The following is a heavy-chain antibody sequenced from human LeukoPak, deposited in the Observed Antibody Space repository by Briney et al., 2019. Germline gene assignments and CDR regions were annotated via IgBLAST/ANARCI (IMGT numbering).Heavy chain of an antibody. V-gene: IGHV1-2*02. CDR2: INPNGGGT. Sequence: ASVKVSWKASGYIFTAYFIHWVRQAPGQGLEWMGWINPNGGGTNYAQKFQARVTLTRDTSISTAYMELSSLGSDDAAVYYCAREVAGTIYSDYWGQGTLVSVSS. J-gene: IGHJ4*02. CDR3: AREVAGTIYSDY. D-gene: IGHD6-19*01. CDR1: GYIFTAYF.